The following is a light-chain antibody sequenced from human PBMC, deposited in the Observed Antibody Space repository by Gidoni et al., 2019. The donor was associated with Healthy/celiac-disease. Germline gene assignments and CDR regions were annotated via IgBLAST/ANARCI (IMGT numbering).Light chain of an antibody. J-gene: IGKJ2*01. CDR1: QSISSY. CDR3: QQNYSTPVT. Sequence: DIQMTQSPSSLSASVGDRVTITCRASQSISSYLNWYQQKPGKATKLLIYAASSLQSGVPSRFSGSGSGTDFTLTISSLQPEDIATYYCQQNYSTPVTFGQGTKLEIK. CDR2: AAS. V-gene: IGKV1-39*01.